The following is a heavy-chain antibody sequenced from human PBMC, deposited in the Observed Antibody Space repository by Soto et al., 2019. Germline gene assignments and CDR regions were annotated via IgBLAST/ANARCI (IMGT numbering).Heavy chain of an antibody. CDR1: GFTFSSYT. CDR2: FSNNRSNK. CDR3: AKDHCYYDSIGYYYRCLWYYDL. D-gene: IGHD3-22*01. J-gene: IGHJ2*01. Sequence: PGGSLKLSCAASGFTFSSYTMTWVRQAPGKGLEWFSYFSNNRSNKYYADSVKGRFTISRDNSKNTLYLQMNSLRAEDTAVYYCAKDHCYYDSIGYYYRCLWYYDLWGRGTLVTVSS. V-gene: IGHV3-48*01.